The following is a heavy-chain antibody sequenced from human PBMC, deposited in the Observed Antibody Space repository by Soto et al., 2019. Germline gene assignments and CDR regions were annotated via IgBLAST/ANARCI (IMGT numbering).Heavy chain of an antibody. CDR1: GGSISSSSYY. CDR3: ARVVPAALRYYYYGMGV. V-gene: IGHV4-39*01. Sequence: TLSLTCTVSGGSISSSSYYWGWIRQPPGKGLEWIGSIYYSGSTYYNPSLKSRVTISVDTSKNQFSLKLSSVTAADTAVYYCARVVPAALRYYYYGMGVWGQGTTVTVSS. CDR2: IYYSGST. J-gene: IGHJ6*02. D-gene: IGHD2-2*01.